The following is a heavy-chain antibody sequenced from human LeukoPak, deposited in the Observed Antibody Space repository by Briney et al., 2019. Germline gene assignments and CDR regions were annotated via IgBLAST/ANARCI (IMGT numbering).Heavy chain of an antibody. J-gene: IGHJ4*02. V-gene: IGHV3-66*01. D-gene: IGHD3-10*01. CDR3: ARDKEYGSGSFDY. CDR1: GFTVSSNY. Sequence: GGSLRLSCAASGFTVSSNYMSWVRQAPGKGLEWVSVIYSGGSTYYADSVKGRFTISRDNSKNTVYLQMNSLRAEDTAIYYCARDKEYGSGSFDYWGQGSLVTVPS. CDR2: IYSGGST.